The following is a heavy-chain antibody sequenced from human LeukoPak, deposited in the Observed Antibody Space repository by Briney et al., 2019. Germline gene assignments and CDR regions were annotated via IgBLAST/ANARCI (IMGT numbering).Heavy chain of an antibody. J-gene: IGHJ4*02. CDR1: GFTVSSNY. CDR2: IYSGGST. Sequence: GGSLRLSCAASGFTVSSNYMSWVRQAPGKGLEWVSVIYSGGSTYYADSVKGRFTISRDNAKNSLYLQMNSLRAEDTAVYYCARDSGSRTFDYWGQGTLVTVSS. V-gene: IGHV3-66*01. CDR3: ARDSGSRTFDY. D-gene: IGHD1-26*01.